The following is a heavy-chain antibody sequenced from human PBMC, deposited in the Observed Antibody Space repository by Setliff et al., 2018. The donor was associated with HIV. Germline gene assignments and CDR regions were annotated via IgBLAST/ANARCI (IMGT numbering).Heavy chain of an antibody. CDR1: GDSISRSGYY. V-gene: IGHV4-31*11. CDR3: ARADSYSPGTSPPFDCFDI. D-gene: IGHD3-10*01. Sequence: SETLSLTCAVSGDSISRSGYYWNWLRQHPGKGLEWIGYIDYSGSAYYSPSLQSRISISIDTSKNQFSLDLSSVTAADAAVYYCARADSYSPGTSPPFDCFDIWGQGAVVTVSS. J-gene: IGHJ3*02. CDR2: IDYSGSA.